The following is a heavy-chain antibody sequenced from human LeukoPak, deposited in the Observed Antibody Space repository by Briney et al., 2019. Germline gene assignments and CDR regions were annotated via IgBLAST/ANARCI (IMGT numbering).Heavy chain of an antibody. J-gene: IGHJ4*02. CDR3: ATYGPYLNFNY. CDR2: IKSKDDGGTT. D-gene: IGHD2/OR15-2a*01. Sequence: SWVRQAPGQGLEWVGRIKSKDDGGTTDYAAPVKGRFTISTDDSKNTLYLQMDSLKSEGTAVYYCATYGPYLNFNYWGQGTLVTVSS. V-gene: IGHV3-15*01.